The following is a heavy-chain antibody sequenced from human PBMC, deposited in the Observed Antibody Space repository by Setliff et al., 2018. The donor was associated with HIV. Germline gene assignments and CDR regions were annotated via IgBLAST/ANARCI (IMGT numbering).Heavy chain of an antibody. CDR1: GGSIRSHY. J-gene: IGHJ4*02. Sequence: KSSETLSLTCTVSGGSIRSHYWSWIREPPGKGLEWIGYIYYSGSTYYNPSLKSRVTIPVDTSKNQFSLKLSSVTAADTAVYYCAREIYGGNSRPFDYWGQGTLVTVSS. D-gene: IGHD4-17*01. CDR3: AREIYGGNSRPFDY. CDR2: IYYSGST. V-gene: IGHV4-59*11.